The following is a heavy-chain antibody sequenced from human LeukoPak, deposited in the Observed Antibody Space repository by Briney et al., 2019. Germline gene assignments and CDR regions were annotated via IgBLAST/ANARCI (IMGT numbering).Heavy chain of an antibody. CDR2: IYNSGIT. CDR1: GGSISSGGYY. J-gene: IGHJ4*02. D-gene: IGHD5-12*01. CDR3: ARTRSDYDYSFDC. Sequence: KPSETLSLTCTVSGGSISSGGYYWSWIRQHPGKGLEWIGYIYNSGITYYNPSLKSRVIISVDTSDHQFSLKLSSVTAADTAVYYCARTRSDYDYSFDCWGQGTLVTVSS. V-gene: IGHV4-31*03.